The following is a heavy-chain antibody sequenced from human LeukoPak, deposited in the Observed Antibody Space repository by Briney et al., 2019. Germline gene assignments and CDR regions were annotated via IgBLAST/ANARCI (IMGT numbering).Heavy chain of an antibody. CDR3: AASSYGGNFGLFDY. J-gene: IGHJ4*02. D-gene: IGHD4-23*01. CDR1: GITLSNYW. CDR2: INYEGSTT. V-gene: IGHV3-74*01. Sequence: GGSLRLSRAASGITLSNYWMHWVRQVPGKGLVWVSRINYEGSTTSYADSVKGRFTISRDNAKNTLYLQMNSLRAEDTSVYYCAASSYGGNFGLFDYWGQGILVTVSS.